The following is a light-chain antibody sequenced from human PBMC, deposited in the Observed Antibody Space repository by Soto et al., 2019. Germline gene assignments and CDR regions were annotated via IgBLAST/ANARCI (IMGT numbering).Light chain of an antibody. CDR3: QQYVSSPYT. CDR1: QSVRSSY. CDR2: GAS. J-gene: IGKJ2*01. V-gene: IGKV3-20*01. Sequence: EIVLTQSPGTLSLSPGERATLSCRASQSVRSSYLAWYQQKPGQAPRLLIYGASSRATGIPDSFSGSGSGTDFPLTISRLEPEDFAVYYCQQYVSSPYTFGQGTKLEIK.